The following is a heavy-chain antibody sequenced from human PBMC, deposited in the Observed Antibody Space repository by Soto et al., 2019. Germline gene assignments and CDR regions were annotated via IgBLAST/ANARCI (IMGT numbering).Heavy chain of an antibody. Sequence: QVQLVESGGGVVQPGRSLRLSCAASGFTFSSYGMHWVRQAPGKGLEWVAVIWYDGSNKYYADSVKGRFTISRDNSKNRLYLQMNSLRAEDTAVYYCATGIAARPGGNRRYYDDMDVWGQGTTVTVSS. CDR2: IWYDGSNK. D-gene: IGHD6-6*01. CDR1: GFTFSSYG. V-gene: IGHV3-33*01. CDR3: ATGIAARPGGNRRYYDDMDV. J-gene: IGHJ6*02.